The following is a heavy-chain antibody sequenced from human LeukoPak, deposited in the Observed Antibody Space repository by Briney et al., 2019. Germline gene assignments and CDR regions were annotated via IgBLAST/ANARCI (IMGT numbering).Heavy chain of an antibody. V-gene: IGHV1-18*01. CDR2: INTCNGNT. D-gene: IGHD1-26*01. CDR1: GYTFPNYG. CDR3: ARDLVDGVGAQGAY. J-gene: IGHJ4*02. Sequence: GASVKVSCKASGYTFPNYGITWLRQAPGQGLEWMGWINTCNGNTNYAQKLQGRVTITTDTSTSTAYMELRSLRSDDTAVFYCARDLVDGVGAQGAYWGQGALVTVSS.